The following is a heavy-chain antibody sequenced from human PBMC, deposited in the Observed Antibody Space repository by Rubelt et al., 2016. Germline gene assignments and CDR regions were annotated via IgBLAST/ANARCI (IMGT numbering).Heavy chain of an antibody. CDR1: GFTVSSNY. V-gene: IGHV3-53*04. Sequence: EVQLVESGGGLVQPGGSLRLSCAASGFTVSSNYMSWVRQAPGKGLEWVSVIYSGGSTYYADSVKGRFTISSHNSKNTLYLQMNSLRAEDTAVYYCARDGVVDPYYYYMDVWGKGTTVTVSS. D-gene: IGHD3-3*01. CDR2: IYSGGST. J-gene: IGHJ6*03. CDR3: ARDGVVDPYYYYMDV.